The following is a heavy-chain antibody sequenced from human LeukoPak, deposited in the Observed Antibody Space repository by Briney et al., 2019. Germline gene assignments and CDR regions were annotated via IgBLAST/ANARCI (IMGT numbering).Heavy chain of an antibody. Sequence: ASVNVSCTASGGTFISYAISWVRPAPGQGLAWVGRIIPILGIANYAQKFQGRVTITADKSTSTAYMELSSLRSEDTAVYYCARDTRYCSSTSCVLDWFDPWGQGTLVTVSS. CDR3: ARDTRYCSSTSCVLDWFDP. CDR2: IIPILGIA. V-gene: IGHV1-69*04. J-gene: IGHJ5*02. CDR1: GGTFISYA. D-gene: IGHD2-2*01.